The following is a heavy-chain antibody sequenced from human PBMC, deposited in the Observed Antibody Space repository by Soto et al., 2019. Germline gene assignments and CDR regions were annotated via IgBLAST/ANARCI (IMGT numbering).Heavy chain of an antibody. V-gene: IGHV1-69*13. CDR3: ARAGLVVVVPAAIMGWFDP. J-gene: IGHJ5*02. CDR1: GGTFSSYA. D-gene: IGHD2-2*01. CDR2: IIPIFGTA. Sequence: AASGKVSCKGFGGTFSSYAISWVGQAPGQGLGWMGGIIPIFGTANYAQKFQGRVTITADESTSTAYMELSSLRSEDTAVYYCARAGLVVVVPAAIMGWFDPWGQGTLVTVSS.